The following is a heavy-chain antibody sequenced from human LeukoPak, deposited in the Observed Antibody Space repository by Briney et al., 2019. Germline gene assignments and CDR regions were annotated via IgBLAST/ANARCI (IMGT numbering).Heavy chain of an antibody. V-gene: IGHV3-30*03. Sequence: GGSLRLSCAASGFTFSSYGMHWVRQAPGKGLEWVAVISYDGSNKYYADSVKGRFTISRDNSKNTLYLQMNSLRPEDTAVYYCARAKAYYYYYMDVWGKGTTVTISS. J-gene: IGHJ6*03. CDR3: ARAKAYYYYYMDV. CDR2: ISYDGSNK. CDR1: GFTFSSYG.